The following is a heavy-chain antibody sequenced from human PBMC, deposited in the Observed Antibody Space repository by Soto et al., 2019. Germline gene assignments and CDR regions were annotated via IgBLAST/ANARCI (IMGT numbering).Heavy chain of an antibody. CDR2: ISGSGSNT. J-gene: IGHJ4*02. D-gene: IGHD3-10*01. Sequence: EVQLLESGGSLVQPGGSVTLSCGASGFTFNTYAMAWVRRAPGKGLEWVSAISGSGSNTYFADAVKGRFTISRDDSKKTVFLQMSNLRAEDTAMYYCAKSNMGILWFGKVGSYFDHWGQGTRVTVSS. CDR1: GFTFNTYA. CDR3: AKSNMGILWFGKVGSYFDH. V-gene: IGHV3-23*01.